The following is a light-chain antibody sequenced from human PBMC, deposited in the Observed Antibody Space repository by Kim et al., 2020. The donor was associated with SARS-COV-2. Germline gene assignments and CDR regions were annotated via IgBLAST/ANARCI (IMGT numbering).Light chain of an antibody. CDR1: SSDVGGYNY. CDR3: SSYTSSSTWV. Sequence: QSASVSGSPGQSITISCTGTSSDVGGYNYVSWYQQHPGKAPKLMIYDVSKWPSGVSNRFSGSKSGNTASLTISGLQAEDEADYYCSSYTSSSTWVFGGGTQLTVL. CDR2: DVS. V-gene: IGLV2-14*01. J-gene: IGLJ3*02.